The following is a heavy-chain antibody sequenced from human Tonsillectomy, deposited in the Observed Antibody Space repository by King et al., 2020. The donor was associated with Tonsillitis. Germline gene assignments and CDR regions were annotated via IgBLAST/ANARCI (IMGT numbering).Heavy chain of an antibody. CDR1: GGSISSGAYS. D-gene: IGHD6-13*01. CDR2: IYLSGNT. J-gene: IGHJ4*02. V-gene: IGHV4-30-2*01. Sequence: VSGGSISSGAYSWSWIRQPPRKGLEWIGYIYLSGNTYYNPSLKSRVTISVDRSKNQFSLRLTSVTAADTTVYYVARAGSIAAAGTGYYFDYWGQGTLVTVSS. CDR3: ARAGSIAAAGTGYYFDY.